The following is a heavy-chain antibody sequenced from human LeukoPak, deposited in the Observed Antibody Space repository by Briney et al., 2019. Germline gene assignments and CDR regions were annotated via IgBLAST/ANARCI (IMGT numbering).Heavy chain of an antibody. J-gene: IGHJ4*02. V-gene: IGHV3-23*01. CDR3: AVPSTMAAGGELFWVY. CDR1: GFTFSSYA. CDR2: ISGSGGST. D-gene: IGHD3-10*01. Sequence: PGGSLRLSCAASGFTFSSYAMSWVRQAPGKGLEWVSAISGSGGSTYYADSVKGRFTISRDNAKNSLYLQMNSLRAEDTAVYYCAVPSTMAAGGELFWVYWGQGTLVTVSS.